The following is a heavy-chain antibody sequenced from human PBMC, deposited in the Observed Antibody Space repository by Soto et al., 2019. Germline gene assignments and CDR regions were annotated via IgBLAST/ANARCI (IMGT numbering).Heavy chain of an antibody. CDR1: GFTFGGSA. J-gene: IGHJ4*02. D-gene: IGHD6-19*01. CDR2: IRSKTNSYAT. Sequence: PGGSLRLSCAASGFTFGGSAMHWVRQASGKGLEWVGHIRSKTNSYATAYAESVKGRFTISRDDSMNTAYLQMNSLKTEDTAVYFCTRQTDAVQLLVVPTAYNFDYWGQGTLVTVS. V-gene: IGHV3-73*01. CDR3: TRQTDAVQLLVVPTAYNFDY.